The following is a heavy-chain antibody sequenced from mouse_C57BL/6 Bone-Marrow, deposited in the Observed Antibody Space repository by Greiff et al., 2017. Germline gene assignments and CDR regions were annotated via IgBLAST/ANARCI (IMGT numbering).Heavy chain of an antibody. CDR3: ARYDYEDAMDY. D-gene: IGHD2-4*01. V-gene: IGHV2-6*01. J-gene: IGHJ4*01. Sequence: VQLQESGPGLVAPSQSLSITCTVSGFSLTSYGVDWVRQSPGKGLEWLGVIWGVGSTNYNSALKSRLSISKDNSKSQVLLKMNSLQTDDTTMYYCARYDYEDAMDYWGQGTSVTVSS. CDR1: GFSLTSYG. CDR2: IWGVGST.